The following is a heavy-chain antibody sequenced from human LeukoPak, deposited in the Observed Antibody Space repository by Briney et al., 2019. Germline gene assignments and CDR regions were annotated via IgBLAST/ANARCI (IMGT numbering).Heavy chain of an antibody. D-gene: IGHD1-14*01. V-gene: IGHV4-31*03. CDR1: AVSISSDAYY. CDR2: MDHSGTT. CDR3: AREARGAGRKGYYFYGLDV. Sequence: SQTLSLTCTVSAVSISSDAYYWSWVRQHPGKGLEWIGYMDHSGTTYYNPSLKSRVKISEDTSKNQFSLKMTSVTAADTAVYYCAREARGAGRKGYYFYGLDVWGQGTTVTVSS. J-gene: IGHJ6*02.